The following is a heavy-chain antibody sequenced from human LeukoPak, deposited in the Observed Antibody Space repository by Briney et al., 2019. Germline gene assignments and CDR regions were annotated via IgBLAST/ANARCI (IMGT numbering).Heavy chain of an antibody. D-gene: IGHD3-22*01. CDR2: INHSGST. Sequence: SETLSLTCAVYGGSFSGYYWSWIRQPPGKGLEWIGEINHSGSTNYNPSHKSRVTISVDTSKNQFSLKLSSVTAADTAVYYCAVRRSNGYLDYWGQGTLVTVSS. CDR3: AVRRSNGYLDY. CDR1: GGSFSGYY. J-gene: IGHJ4*02. V-gene: IGHV4-34*01.